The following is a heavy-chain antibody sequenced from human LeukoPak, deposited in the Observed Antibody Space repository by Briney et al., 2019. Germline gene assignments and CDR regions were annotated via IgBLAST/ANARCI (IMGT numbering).Heavy chain of an antibody. J-gene: IGHJ3*02. D-gene: IGHD3-22*01. Sequence: ASVKVSCKVSGYTLTELSVHWVRQAPGKGLEWMGGFDPEDGETIYAQKFQGRVTMTEDTSTDTAYMELSSLRSEDTAVYYCATVGYYDSSGSDLISHAFDIWGQGTMVTVSS. CDR3: ATVGYYDSSGSDLISHAFDI. V-gene: IGHV1-24*01. CDR2: FDPEDGET. CDR1: GYTLTELS.